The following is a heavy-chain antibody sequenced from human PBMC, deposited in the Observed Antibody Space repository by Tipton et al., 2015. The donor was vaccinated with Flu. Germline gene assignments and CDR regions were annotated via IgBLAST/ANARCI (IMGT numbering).Heavy chain of an antibody. CDR1: GFTFSSYA. V-gene: IGHV3-23*01. CDR2: ISGSGGST. J-gene: IGHJ4*02. CDR3: AKGCSGGSCYLDYFDY. D-gene: IGHD2-15*01. Sequence: LSLTCAASGFTFSSYAMSWVRQAPGKGLEWVSAISGSGGSTYYADSVKGRFTISRDNSKNTLYLQMNSLRAEDTAVYYCAKGCSGGSCYLDYFDYWGQGTLVTVSS.